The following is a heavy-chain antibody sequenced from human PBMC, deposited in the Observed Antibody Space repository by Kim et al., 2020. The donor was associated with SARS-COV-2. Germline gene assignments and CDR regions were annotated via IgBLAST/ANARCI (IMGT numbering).Heavy chain of an antibody. D-gene: IGHD3-16*01. CDR2: K. CDR3: ARDSGYASASLY. Sequence: KYSAASVKGRFTISRDNSHNSLYLQMNGLRPEDTAVYFCARDSGYASASLYWGHGSLVTVSS. V-gene: IGHV3-30*01. J-gene: IGHJ4*01.